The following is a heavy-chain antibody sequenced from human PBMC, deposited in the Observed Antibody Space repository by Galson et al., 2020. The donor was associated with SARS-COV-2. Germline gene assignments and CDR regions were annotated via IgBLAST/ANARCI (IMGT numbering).Heavy chain of an antibody. D-gene: IGHD5-18*01. Sequence: NSGGSLRLSCAASGFPFSTSSINWVRLAPGKGLELVSSISTSSSYTYYVDSVKGRFSISRDNPRNSLYLQMNSLRAEDTAVYNCARDEGIRGYNYGRLYYGMDVWGQGTTVTVSS. V-gene: IGHV3-21*01. J-gene: IGHJ6*02. CDR1: GFPFSTSS. CDR3: ARDEGIRGYNYGRLYYGMDV. CDR2: ISTSSSYT.